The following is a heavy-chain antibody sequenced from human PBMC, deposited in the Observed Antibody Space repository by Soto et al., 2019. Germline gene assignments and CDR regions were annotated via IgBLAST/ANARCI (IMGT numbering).Heavy chain of an antibody. Sequence: QVQLVESGGGVVQPGRSLRLSCAASGFTFSSYGMHWVRQAPGKGLEWVAVIWYDGSNKYYADSVKGRFTISRDNSKNTLYLQMNSLRAEDTAVYYCARDFGITMVRGVIRYWGQGTLVTVSS. CDR3: ARDFGITMVRGVIRY. V-gene: IGHV3-33*01. CDR2: IWYDGSNK. D-gene: IGHD3-10*01. CDR1: GFTFSSYG. J-gene: IGHJ4*02.